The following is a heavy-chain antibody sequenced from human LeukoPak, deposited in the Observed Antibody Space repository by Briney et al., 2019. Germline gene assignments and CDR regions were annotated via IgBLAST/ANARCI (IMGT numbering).Heavy chain of an antibody. D-gene: IGHD5-12*01. CDR3: ARCYSGYDYGPVY. Sequence: ASVKVSCKASGNTFTSNYIHWVRQAPGQGLEWMGIISPSGGGTSYAQRFQGRVSVARDTSTNTVYMELSGLRSEDTAIYYCARCYSGYDYGPVYWGQGTLVTVSS. CDR2: ISPSGGGT. V-gene: IGHV1-46*01. J-gene: IGHJ4*02. CDR1: GNTFTSNY.